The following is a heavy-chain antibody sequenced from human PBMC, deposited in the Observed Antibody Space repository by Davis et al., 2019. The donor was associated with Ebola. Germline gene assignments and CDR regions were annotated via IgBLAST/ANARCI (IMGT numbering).Heavy chain of an antibody. CDR3: ARGPRNYDILTGLPSFDY. CDR2: INPSGGST. D-gene: IGHD3-9*01. J-gene: IGHJ4*02. Sequence: ASVKVSCKASGYTFTSYYMHWVRQAPGQGLEWMGIINPSGGSTSYAQKFQGRVTMTRDTSTSTVYMELSSLRSEDTAVYYCARGPRNYDILTGLPSFDYWGQGTLVTVSS. V-gene: IGHV1-46*01. CDR1: GYTFTSYY.